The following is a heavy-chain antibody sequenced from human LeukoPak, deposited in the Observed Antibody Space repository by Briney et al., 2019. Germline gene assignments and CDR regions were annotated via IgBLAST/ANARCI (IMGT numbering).Heavy chain of an antibody. D-gene: IGHD5-12*01. CDR2: ISGSGGST. J-gene: IGHJ4*02. CDR1: GFTFSSYA. Sequence: GGSLRLSCAASGFTFSSYAMSWVRQAPGEGLEWVSAISGSGGSTYYADSVKGRFTISRDNSKNTLYLQMNSLRAEDTAVYYCAKLGYSGYVGSESYWGQGTLVTVSS. V-gene: IGHV3-23*01. CDR3: AKLGYSGYVGSESY.